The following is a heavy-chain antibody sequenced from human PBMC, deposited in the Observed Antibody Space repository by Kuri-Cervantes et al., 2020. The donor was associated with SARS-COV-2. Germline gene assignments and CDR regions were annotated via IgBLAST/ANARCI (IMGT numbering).Heavy chain of an antibody. CDR3: AQYIVGFGESYFDY. J-gene: IGHJ4*02. CDR2: IYWDDDK. D-gene: IGHD3-10*01. Sequence: SGPTLVKPTQTLTLTCTFSGFSLSTSGVGVGWIRQPPGKALEWLALIYWDDDKRYSPSLKSRLTITKDTSKNQVVLTMTNMDPVDTATYYCAQYIVGFGESYFDYWGQGTLVTVSS. V-gene: IGHV2-5*02. CDR1: GFSLSTSGVG.